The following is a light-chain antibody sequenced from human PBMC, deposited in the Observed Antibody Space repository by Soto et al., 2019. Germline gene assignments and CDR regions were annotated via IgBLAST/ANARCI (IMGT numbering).Light chain of an antibody. CDR1: QSISGW. V-gene: IGKV1-5*01. Sequence: DIQMTQSPSTLSASIGDRVTITCLASQSISGWLAWYQQKPGKAPKLLIYDVSNLESGVPSRFSGRGSGTEFTLTISSLQPDDFATYYCQQYDSYSTFGPGTKVDIK. CDR3: QQYDSYST. J-gene: IGKJ3*01. CDR2: DVS.